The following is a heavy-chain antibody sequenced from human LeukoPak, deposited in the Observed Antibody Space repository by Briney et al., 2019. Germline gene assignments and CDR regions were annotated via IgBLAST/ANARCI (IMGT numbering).Heavy chain of an antibody. CDR2: IIPILGIA. CDR1: GGTFSSYA. J-gene: IGHJ4*02. V-gene: IGHV1-69*04. D-gene: IGHD3-16*02. Sequence: GSSVKVSCKASGGTFSSYAISWVRQAPGHGLEWMGGIIPILGIANYAQKFQGRVTITADKSTSTAYMELSSLRSEDTAVYYCARGGNDYVWGSYRFWDYWGQGTLVTVSS. CDR3: ARGGNDYVWGSYRFWDY.